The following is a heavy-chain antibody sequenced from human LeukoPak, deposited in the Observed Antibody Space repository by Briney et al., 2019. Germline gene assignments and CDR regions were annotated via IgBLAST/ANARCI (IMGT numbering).Heavy chain of an antibody. CDR1: GGSISSYY. CDR3: SRYDSDTGDFDP. CDR2: IYYSGST. J-gene: IGHJ5*02. D-gene: IGHD3-10*01. Sequence: SETLPLTCTVSGGSISSYYWSWIRQPPGKGLEWIGYIYYSGSTYYNPSLKSRVTISVDTSKNQFSLKLSSVTAADTAFYYCSRYDSDTGDFDPWGQGTLVTISS. V-gene: IGHV4-59*12.